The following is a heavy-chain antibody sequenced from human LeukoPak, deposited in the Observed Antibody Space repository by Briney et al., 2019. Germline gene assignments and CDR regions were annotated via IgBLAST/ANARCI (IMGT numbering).Heavy chain of an antibody. CDR3: AKVWSSHYYYMDV. CDR2: ISGSGGST. V-gene: IGHV3-23*01. CDR1: GFTVSSNY. D-gene: IGHD3-10*01. Sequence: QPGGSLRLSCAASGFTVSSNYMSWVRQAPGKGLEWVSAISGSGGSTYYADSVKGRFTISRDNSKNTLYLQMNSLRAEDTAVYYCAKVWSSHYYYMDVWGKGTTVTVSS. J-gene: IGHJ6*03.